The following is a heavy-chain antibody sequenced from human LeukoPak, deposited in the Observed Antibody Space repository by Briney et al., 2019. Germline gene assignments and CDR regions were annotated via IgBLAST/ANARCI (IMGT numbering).Heavy chain of an antibody. CDR1: GFTFSSYG. CDR2: ISYDGSNK. Sequence: GGSLRLSCAASGFTFSSYGMHWVRQAPGKGLEWVAVISYDGSNKYYADSVKGRFTISRDNSKNTLYLQMNSLRAEDTAVYYRAKTPRPLAVAAPGDYFDYWGQGTLVTVSS. V-gene: IGHV3-30*18. CDR3: AKTPRPLAVAAPGDYFDY. D-gene: IGHD6-19*01. J-gene: IGHJ4*02.